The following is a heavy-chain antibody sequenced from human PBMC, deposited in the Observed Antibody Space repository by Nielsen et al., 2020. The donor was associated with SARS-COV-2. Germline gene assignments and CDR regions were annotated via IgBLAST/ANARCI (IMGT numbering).Heavy chain of an antibody. J-gene: IGHJ4*02. CDR3: ARDRDSYGLSTYYFDY. V-gene: IGHV1-24*01. CDR2: FDPEDGET. Sequence: ASVKVSCKVSGYTLTELSMHWVRQAPGKGLEWMGGFDPEDGETIYAQKFQGRVTMTEDTSTDTAYMELSSLRSEDTAVYYCARDRDSYGLSTYYFDYWGQGTLVTVSS. CDR1: GYTLTELS. D-gene: IGHD5-18*01.